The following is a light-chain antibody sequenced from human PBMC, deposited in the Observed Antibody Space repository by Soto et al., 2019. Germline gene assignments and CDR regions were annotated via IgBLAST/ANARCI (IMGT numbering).Light chain of an antibody. Sequence: EIVMTQSPATLSVSPGERATLSCRASQSVSSNLAWYQQKPGQAPRLLIYGASTRATGIPARPSGSGSGTEFTLTISSLQSEDFAVYYCQQYNNWPRTFGQGTKVDIK. CDR1: QSVSSN. CDR3: QQYNNWPRT. V-gene: IGKV3-15*01. CDR2: GAS. J-gene: IGKJ1*01.